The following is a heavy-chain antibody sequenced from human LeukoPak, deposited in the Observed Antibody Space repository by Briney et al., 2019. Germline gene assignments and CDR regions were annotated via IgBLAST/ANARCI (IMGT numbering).Heavy chain of an antibody. CDR2: INHSGST. V-gene: IGHV4-34*01. D-gene: IGHD3-10*01. Sequence: SETLSLTCAVYGGSFSGYYWSWIRQPPGKGLEWIGEINHSGSTNYNPSLKSRVTISVDTSKNQFSLKLSSVTAADTAVYYFARRNTARGKGKPSYSSGMDVWGQGTRVTVSS. CDR3: ARRNTARGKGKPSYSSGMDV. J-gene: IGHJ6*02. CDR1: GGSFSGYY.